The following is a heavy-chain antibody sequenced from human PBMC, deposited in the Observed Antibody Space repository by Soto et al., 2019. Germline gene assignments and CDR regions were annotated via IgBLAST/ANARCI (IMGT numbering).Heavy chain of an antibody. CDR3: ARSPPHITIFGVVIPAPVDY. D-gene: IGHD3-3*01. CDR1: GFTFSSYW. Sequence: VGSLRLSGAASGFTFSSYWMSWVRQAPGKGLEWVANIKQDGSEKYYVDSVKGRFTISRDNAKNSLYLQMNSLRAEDTAVYYCARSPPHITIFGVVIPAPVDYWGQGTLVTVSS. V-gene: IGHV3-7*01. CDR2: IKQDGSEK. J-gene: IGHJ4*02.